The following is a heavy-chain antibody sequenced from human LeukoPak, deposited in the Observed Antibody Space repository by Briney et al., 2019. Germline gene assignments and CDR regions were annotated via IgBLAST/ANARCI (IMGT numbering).Heavy chain of an antibody. Sequence: SETLSLTCTVSGGSFSSSSYYWGWIRQPPGKGLEWVVSINYRGSNYHNSSLKSRVTMSVDTSKNQFSLKLSSVTAADTAVYYCARSILRYYFDSSGYYPYYFDYWGQGMLVTVSS. CDR3: ARSILRYYFDSSGYYPYYFDY. J-gene: IGHJ4*02. V-gene: IGHV4-39*07. CDR1: GGSFSSSSYY. D-gene: IGHD3-22*01. CDR2: INYRGSN.